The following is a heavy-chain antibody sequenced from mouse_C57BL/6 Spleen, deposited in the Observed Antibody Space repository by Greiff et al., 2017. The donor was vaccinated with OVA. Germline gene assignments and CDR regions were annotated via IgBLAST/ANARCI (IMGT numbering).Heavy chain of an antibody. CDR3: ARDDGYYEGFAY. J-gene: IGHJ3*01. CDR2: IYPGDGDT. CDR1: GYAFSSSW. V-gene: IGHV1-82*01. Sequence: QVQLQQSGPELVKPGASVKISCKASGYAFSSSWMNWVKQRPGQGLEWIGRIYPGDGDTNYNGKFKGKATLTADKSSSTAYMQLSSLTSEDSAVYFCARDDGYYEGFAYWGQGTLVTVSA. D-gene: IGHD2-3*01.